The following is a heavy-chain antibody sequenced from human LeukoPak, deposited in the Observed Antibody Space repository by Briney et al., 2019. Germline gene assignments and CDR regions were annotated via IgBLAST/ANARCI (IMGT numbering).Heavy chain of an antibody. V-gene: IGHV3-74*01. Sequence: GGSLRLSCAASGFTFSNHWMHWVRQAPGKGLVWVSRVNTDGNNADYADAVRGRFTVSRDNAKNTLYLQMNSLRDEDTAIYYCTRGGVWSGFYKYWGQGTLVTVSS. D-gene: IGHD3-3*01. CDR1: GFTFSNHW. CDR3: TRGGVWSGFYKY. J-gene: IGHJ4*02. CDR2: VNTDGNNA.